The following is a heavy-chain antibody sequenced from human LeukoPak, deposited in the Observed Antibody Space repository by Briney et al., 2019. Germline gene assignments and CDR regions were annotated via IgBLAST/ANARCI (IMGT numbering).Heavy chain of an antibody. Sequence: SQTLSLTCAISGDSVSTNSAGWNWIRQSPSRGLEWLGRTYYNSNWYKDYAASVKSRITINPDTSKNQFALKLTSVSAADTALYYCVRELRWDVVATGVTENWFDPWGQGTLVTVSS. CDR3: VRELRWDVVATGVTENWFDP. J-gene: IGHJ5*02. V-gene: IGHV6-1*01. CDR1: GDSVSTNSAG. CDR2: TYYNSNWYK. D-gene: IGHD5-12*01.